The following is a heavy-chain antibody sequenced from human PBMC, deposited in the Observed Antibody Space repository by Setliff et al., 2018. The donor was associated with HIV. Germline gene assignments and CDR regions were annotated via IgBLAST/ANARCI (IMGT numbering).Heavy chain of an antibody. CDR2: LIPVSDTP. D-gene: IGHD3-16*01. Sequence: ASVKVSCKASGYTFTGHYLHWVRQAPGQGLEWLGRLIPVSDTPNFAQKFHGRVTFIADRSTDTAYMELTSLTSDDTAVYYCARDLGGNNPSFDYWGQGTLVTVSS. CDR3: ARDLGGNNPSFDY. V-gene: IGHV1-69*06. CDR1: GYTFTGHY. J-gene: IGHJ4*02.